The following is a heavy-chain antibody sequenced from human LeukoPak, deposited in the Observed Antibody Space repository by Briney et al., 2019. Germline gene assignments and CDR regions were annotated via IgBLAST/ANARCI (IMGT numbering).Heavy chain of an antibody. CDR2: IYKSGST. CDR1: GGSINSDGYY. V-gene: IGHV4-30-2*01. J-gene: IGHJ4*02. D-gene: IGHD3-22*01. Sequence: SQTLSLTCTVSGGSINSDGYYWSWIRQPPGKGLEWIGYIYKSGSTNYNPSLKSRVTISVERSKNQFSLKLSSVTAADTAVYYCAREWYYYDSSGILKAGFDYWGQGTLVTVSS. CDR3: AREWYYYDSSGILKAGFDY.